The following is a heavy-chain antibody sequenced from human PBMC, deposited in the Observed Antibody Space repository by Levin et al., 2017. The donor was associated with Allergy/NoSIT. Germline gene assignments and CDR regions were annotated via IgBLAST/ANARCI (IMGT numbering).Heavy chain of an antibody. CDR1: GFTFDDYA. V-gene: IGHV3-9*01. CDR2: ISWNSGSI. D-gene: IGHD5-12*01. Sequence: GGSLRLSCAASGFTFDDYAMHWVRQAPGKGLEWVSGISWNSGSIGYADSVKGRFTISRDNAKNSLYLQMNSLRAEDTALYYCAKDIHIVATIAFDIWGQGTMVTVSS. J-gene: IGHJ3*02. CDR3: AKDIHIVATIAFDI.